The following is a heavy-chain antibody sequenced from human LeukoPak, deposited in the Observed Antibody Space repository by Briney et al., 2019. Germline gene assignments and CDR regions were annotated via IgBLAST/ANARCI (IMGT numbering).Heavy chain of an antibody. CDR2: ISGSGGST. D-gene: IGHD3-10*01. CDR1: GFTFSSYA. J-gene: IGHJ4*02. Sequence: GGSLRLSCAASGFTFSSYAMSRVRQAPGKGLEWVSAISGSGGSTYYADSVKGRFTISRDNSKNTLYLQMNSLRAEDTAVYYCAKNADYYGSGSYIDYWGQGTLVTVSS. V-gene: IGHV3-23*01. CDR3: AKNADYYGSGSYIDY.